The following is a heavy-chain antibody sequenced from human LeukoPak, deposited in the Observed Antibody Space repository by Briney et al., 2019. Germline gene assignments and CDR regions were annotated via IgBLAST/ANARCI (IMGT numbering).Heavy chain of an antibody. D-gene: IGHD3-22*01. CDR1: GGSISSSSYY. CDR3: ARHLGVVVTFDY. V-gene: IGHV4-39*01. Sequence: SETLSLTCTVSGGSISSSSYYWGWIRQPPGKGLECIGSIYYSGSTYYNPSLKSRVTISADTSKNQFSLKLSSVTAADTAVYYCARHLGVVVTFDYWGQGTLVTVSS. CDR2: IYYSGST. J-gene: IGHJ4*02.